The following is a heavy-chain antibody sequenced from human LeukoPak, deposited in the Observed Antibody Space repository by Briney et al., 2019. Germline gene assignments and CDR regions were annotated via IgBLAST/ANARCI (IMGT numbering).Heavy chain of an antibody. Sequence: ASVRVSCKASGYTFTSYDINWVRQATGLGLEWMGWMNPSGGNTGYAQKFLGRVTMTRDTSIRTAYMVLSNLRSEDTAVYYCARGCSGGSCNGMDVWGQGTTVTVSS. J-gene: IGHJ6*02. CDR1: GYTFTSYD. D-gene: IGHD2-15*01. V-gene: IGHV1-8*01. CDR2: MNPSGGNT. CDR3: ARGCSGGSCNGMDV.